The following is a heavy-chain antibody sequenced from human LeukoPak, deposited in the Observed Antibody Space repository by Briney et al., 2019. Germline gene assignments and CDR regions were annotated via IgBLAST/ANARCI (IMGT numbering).Heavy chain of an antibody. CDR3: AKDTELYDILTGLDY. D-gene: IGHD3-9*01. CDR1: GFTFNTYT. J-gene: IGHJ4*02. CDR2: ISTSSSSI. Sequence: NPGGSLRLSCAASGFTFNTYTMNWVRQAPGKGLEWVSSISTSSSSINYADSLKGRFTISRDNAKNSLYLQMNSLRAEDTAVYYCAKDTELYDILTGLDYWGQGTLVTVSS. V-gene: IGHV3-21*01.